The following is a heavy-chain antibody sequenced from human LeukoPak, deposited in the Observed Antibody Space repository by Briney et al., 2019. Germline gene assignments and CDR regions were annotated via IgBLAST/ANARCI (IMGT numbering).Heavy chain of an antibody. CDR2: ISAYNGNT. CDR1: GYTFTSYG. Sequence: ASVKVSCKASGYTFTSYGISWVRQAPGQGLEWMGWISAYNGNTNYAQKLQGRVTMTTDTSTSTAYMELRSLRSDDTAVYYCARDEYYYGSNGHLFDYWGQGTLVTVSS. CDR3: ARDEYYYGSNGHLFDY. V-gene: IGHV1-18*01. J-gene: IGHJ4*02. D-gene: IGHD3-22*01.